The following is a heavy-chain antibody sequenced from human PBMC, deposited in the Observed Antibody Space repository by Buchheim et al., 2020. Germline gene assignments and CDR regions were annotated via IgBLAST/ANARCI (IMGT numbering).Heavy chain of an antibody. CDR1: GYTFTSYG. CDR2: ISAYNGNT. J-gene: IGHJ5*02. V-gene: IGHV1-18*01. D-gene: IGHD6-13*01. Sequence: QVQLVQSGAEVKKPGASVKVSCKASGYTFTSYGISWVRQAPGQGLEWMGWISAYNGNTNYAQKLQGRVTMTHDTSTNQAYMELRSLRSVDTAVYYCARESGSSSWPLPYNWFDPWGQGTL. CDR3: ARESGSSSWPLPYNWFDP.